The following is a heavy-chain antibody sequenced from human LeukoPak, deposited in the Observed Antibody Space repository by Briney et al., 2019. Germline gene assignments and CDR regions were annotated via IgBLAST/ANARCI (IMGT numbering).Heavy chain of an antibody. CDR1: GGSISIYY. J-gene: IGHJ3*02. Sequence: SETLSLTCTVSGGSISIYYWSWIRQPPGKGLEWIGYIYYSGSTNYNPSLKSRVTISVDTSKNQFSLKLSSVTAADTAVYYCARVRDDYGDYGAFDIWGQGTMVTVSS. V-gene: IGHV4-59*01. D-gene: IGHD4-17*01. CDR2: IYYSGST. CDR3: ARVRDDYGDYGAFDI.